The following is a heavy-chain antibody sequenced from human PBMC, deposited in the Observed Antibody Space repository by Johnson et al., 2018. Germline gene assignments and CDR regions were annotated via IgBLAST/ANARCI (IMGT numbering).Heavy chain of an antibody. D-gene: IGHD1-14*01. V-gene: IGHV3-7*01. CDR2: IRQDVSEK. CDR3: ARDLSPRHGIDAFDI. CDR1: GFTFSRYW. J-gene: IGHJ3*02. Sequence: VQLVESGGGLVQPVGSLRLSCAASGFTFSRYWMTWVRQAPGKGLEWVANIRQDVSEKFYVDSVKGRFTISRDNAKNSLYLQMKSLRAEDTAVYYCARDLSPRHGIDAFDIWGQGTMVTVSS.